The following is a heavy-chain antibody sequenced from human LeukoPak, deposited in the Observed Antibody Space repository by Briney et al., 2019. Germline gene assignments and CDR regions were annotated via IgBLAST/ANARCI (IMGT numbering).Heavy chain of an antibody. CDR1: GGSISSYY. D-gene: IGHD3-9*01. CDR2: IYYSGST. CDR3: AGTDTGYDILTGSNFDY. Sequence: PSETLSLTCTVSGGSISSYYWSWIRQPPGKGLEWIGYIYYSGSTNYNPSLKSRVTISVDTSKNQFSLKLSSVTAADTAVYYCAGTDTGYDILTGSNFDYWGQGTLVTVSS. J-gene: IGHJ4*02. V-gene: IGHV4-59*08.